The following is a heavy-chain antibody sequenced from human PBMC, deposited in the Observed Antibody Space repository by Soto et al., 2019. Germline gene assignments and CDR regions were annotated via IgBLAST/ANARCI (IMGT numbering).Heavy chain of an antibody. CDR2: IYPDDSDS. D-gene: IGHD4-17*01. V-gene: IGHV5-51*01. J-gene: IGHJ4*02. Sequence: GESLKISCKASGYTFTTYWIGWVRQMPGKGLEWMAIIYPDDSDSRYSPSFQGQVTISADKSISTAYLQWSSLKASDTAIYYCVATYGDYLDYWGQGTLVTRLL. CDR3: VATYGDYLDY. CDR1: GYTFTTYW.